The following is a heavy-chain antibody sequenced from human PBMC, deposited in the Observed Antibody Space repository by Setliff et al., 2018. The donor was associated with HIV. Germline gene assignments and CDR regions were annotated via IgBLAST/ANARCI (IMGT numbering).Heavy chain of an antibody. V-gene: IGHV4-59*01. CDR1: GGSMNNYY. D-gene: IGHD3-10*01. J-gene: IGHJ4*02. Sequence: PSETLSLTCTVSGGSMNNYYWNWIRQTPGKGLEWIGYIYENAYAHYNVSLRSRVTVSMDTSKNQFSLTLRSVTAADRAVYYCARAQMHRGGVSWSLYYFDYWGQGALVTVSS. CDR2: IYENAYA. CDR3: ARAQMHRGGVSWSLYYFDY.